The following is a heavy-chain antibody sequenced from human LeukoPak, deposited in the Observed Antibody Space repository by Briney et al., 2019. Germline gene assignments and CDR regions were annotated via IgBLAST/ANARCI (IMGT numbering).Heavy chain of an antibody. CDR3: AAQSGSGSNYPDY. J-gene: IGHJ4*02. D-gene: IGHD3-10*01. Sequence: PGGSLRLSCAASGFTFSSYSMNWVRQAPGKGLEWISYISSGSSAIYYADSVQGRFTISRDNAKNSLYLQTDSLRAEDTAVHYCAAQSGSGSNYPDYWGQGTLVTVSS. CDR2: ISSGSSAI. CDR1: GFTFSSYS. V-gene: IGHV3-48*01.